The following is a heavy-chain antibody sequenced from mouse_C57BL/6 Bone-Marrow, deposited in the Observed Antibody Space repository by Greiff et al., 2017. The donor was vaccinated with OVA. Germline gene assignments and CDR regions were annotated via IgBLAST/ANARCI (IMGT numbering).Heavy chain of an antibody. CDR1: GFTFTDYY. CDR2: IRNKANGYTT. J-gene: IGHJ4*01. D-gene: IGHD2-4*01. V-gene: IGHV7-3*01. CDR3: ARYGDYGGAMDY. Sequence: EVHLVESGGGLVQPGGSLSLSCAASGFTFTDYYMSWVRQPPGKALEWLGFIRNKANGYTTEYSASVKGRFTISRDNSQSILYLQMNALRAEDSATYYCARYGDYGGAMDYWGQGTSVTVSS.